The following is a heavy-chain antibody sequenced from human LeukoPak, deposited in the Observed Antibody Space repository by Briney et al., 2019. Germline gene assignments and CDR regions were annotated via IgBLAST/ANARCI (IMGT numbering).Heavy chain of an antibody. D-gene: IGHD3-3*01. CDR1: GFTFSSYA. CDR3: AKDRGVQNYDLWSGYYSEYFQH. J-gene: IGHJ1*01. V-gene: IGHV3-23*01. Sequence: GGSLRLSCAASGFTFSSYAMSWVRQAPGKGLEWVSAISGSGGSTYYADSVKGRFTISRDNSKNTLYLQMNSLRAEDTAVYYCAKDRGVQNYDLWSGYYSEYFQHWGQGTLVTVSS. CDR2: ISGSGGST.